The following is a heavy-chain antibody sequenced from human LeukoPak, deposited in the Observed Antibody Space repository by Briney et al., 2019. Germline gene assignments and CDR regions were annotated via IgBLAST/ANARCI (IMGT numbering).Heavy chain of an antibody. CDR3: ASLPPPYYYYYYMDV. J-gene: IGHJ6*03. V-gene: IGHV3-23*01. CDR2: ISGSGGST. Sequence: GGSLRLSCAASGFTFSSYAMSWVRQAPGKGLEWVSAISGSGGSTYYADSVKGRFTISRDNSKNTLYLQMNSLRAEDTAVYYCASLPPPYYYYYYMDVWGKGTTVTVPS. CDR1: GFTFSSYA.